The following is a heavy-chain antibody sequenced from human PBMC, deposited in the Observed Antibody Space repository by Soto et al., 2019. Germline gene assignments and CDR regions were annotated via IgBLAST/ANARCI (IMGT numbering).Heavy chain of an antibody. CDR2: ISYDGSDE. CDR3: PRGTGSKLGTLPWIDY. CDR1: GFAFSSYA. D-gene: IGHD1-7*01. V-gene: IGHV3-30-3*01. J-gene: IGHJ4*02. Sequence: GGSLRLSCAASGFAFSSYAMHWVRQAPGKGLEWVAVISYDGSDEFYAESLKGRFTISRDNSKNTLYLQTYSLTDEDTAAYYCPRGTGSKLGTLPWIDYWGQGTLVTVSS.